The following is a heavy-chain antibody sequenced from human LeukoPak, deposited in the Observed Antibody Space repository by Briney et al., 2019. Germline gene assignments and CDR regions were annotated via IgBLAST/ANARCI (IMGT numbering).Heavy chain of an antibody. CDR2: ISPGGDEV. D-gene: IGHD6-19*01. J-gene: IGHJ4*02. V-gene: IGHV3-11*01. CDR3: SGGRDIAVAGPGGYFDY. Sequence: GGSLRLSCAASGFIFSDYHMSWIRQAPGKGLEWVSYISPGGDEVYFADSVKGRFPISRDNAKNSLFLQMSSLTAKDTAVYYCSGGRDIAVAGPGGYFDYWGQGSLVTVSS. CDR1: GFIFSDYH.